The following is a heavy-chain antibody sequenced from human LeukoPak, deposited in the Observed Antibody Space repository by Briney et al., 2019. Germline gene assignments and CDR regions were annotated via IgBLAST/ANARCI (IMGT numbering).Heavy chain of an antibody. Sequence: GGPLRLSCAASGFTFSYFAMHWFRQAPGKGLEHISAISSGGTTTHYTNSVKGRFTISRDNSKNTLYLQMGSLRADDMAVYYCARSLGATAYWGQGTLVTVSS. D-gene: IGHD1-26*01. J-gene: IGHJ4*02. CDR3: ARSLGATAY. CDR1: GFTFSYFA. CDR2: ISSGGTTT. V-gene: IGHV3-64*01.